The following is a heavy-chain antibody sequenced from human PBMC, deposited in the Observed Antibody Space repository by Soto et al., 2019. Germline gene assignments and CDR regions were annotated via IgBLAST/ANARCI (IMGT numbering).Heavy chain of an antibody. J-gene: IGHJ3*02. CDR2: ISSSGSTI. Sequence: GGSLRLSCASSGFPFSAFSMNWVRQAPGKGLEWVAYISSSGSTIYYADSVKGRFTISRDNAKTSLYLQMDSLRDEDTAVYYCAREGGRHCSPSRCYNAFDIWGQGTTVTVSS. D-gene: IGHD2-15*01. CDR1: GFPFSAFS. V-gene: IGHV3-48*02. CDR3: AREGGRHCSPSRCYNAFDI.